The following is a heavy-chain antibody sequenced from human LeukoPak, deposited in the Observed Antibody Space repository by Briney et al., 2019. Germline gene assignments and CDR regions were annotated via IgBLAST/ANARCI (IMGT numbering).Heavy chain of an antibody. CDR1: GYSISTGYY. J-gene: IGHJ3*02. Sequence: SETLSLTCTVSGYSISTGYYWDWIRQPPGKGLEWIGTFYHGGSTYYNPSLKSRVTISVDTSKNQFSLNLTSVTAADTAVYYCARYSYGPDDAFDIWGQGTMVTVSS. CDR2: FYHGGST. CDR3: ARYSYGPDDAFDI. D-gene: IGHD5-18*01. V-gene: IGHV4-38-2*02.